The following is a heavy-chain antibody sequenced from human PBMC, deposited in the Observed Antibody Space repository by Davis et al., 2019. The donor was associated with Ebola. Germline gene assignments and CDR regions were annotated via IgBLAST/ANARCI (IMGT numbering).Heavy chain of an antibody. CDR2: INHSGST. J-gene: IGHJ6*02. Sequence: PSETLSLTCAVYGGSFSGYYWSWIRQPPGKGLEWIGEINHSGSTNYNPSLKSRVTISVDTSKNQFSLKLSSVTAADTAVYYCARRYCSGGSCYVHGMDVWGQGTTVTVSS. V-gene: IGHV4-34*01. D-gene: IGHD2-15*01. CDR1: GGSFSGYY. CDR3: ARRYCSGGSCYVHGMDV.